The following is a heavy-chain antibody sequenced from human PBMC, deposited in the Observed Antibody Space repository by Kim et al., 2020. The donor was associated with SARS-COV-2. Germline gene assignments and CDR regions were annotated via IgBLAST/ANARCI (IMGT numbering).Heavy chain of an antibody. CDR2: ISYDGSNK. D-gene: IGHD3-9*01. Sequence: GGSLRLSCAASGFTFSSYGMHWVRQAPGKGLEWVAVISYDGSNKYYADSVKGRFTISRDNSKNTLYLQMNSLRAEDTAVYYCAKGGGYDILTGYYSVTGLDVWGQGTTVTVSS. V-gene: IGHV3-30*18. CDR3: AKGGGYDILTGYYSVTGLDV. J-gene: IGHJ6*02. CDR1: GFTFSSYG.